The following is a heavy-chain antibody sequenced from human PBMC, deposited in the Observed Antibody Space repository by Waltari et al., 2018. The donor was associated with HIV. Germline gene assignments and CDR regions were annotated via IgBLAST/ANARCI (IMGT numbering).Heavy chain of an antibody. J-gene: IGHJ3*02. CDR1: GFTFSNYA. CDR3: ARIYVSGAFDI. V-gene: IGHV3-23*01. Sequence: EAQLLESGGGLVQPGGSLRVSCVGSGFTFSNYAMIWVRQAPGKGLEWVSAIAASYPNTYYSDSVRGRFTVSKDNSENSLHLQMNSLRAEDTALYYCARIYVSGAFDIWSQGTVVTVSS. D-gene: IGHD3-10*01. CDR2: IAASYPNT.